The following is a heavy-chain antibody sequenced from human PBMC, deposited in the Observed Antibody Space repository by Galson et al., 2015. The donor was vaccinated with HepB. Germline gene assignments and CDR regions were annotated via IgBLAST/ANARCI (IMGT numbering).Heavy chain of an antibody. CDR2: ISAYNGNT. Sequence: SVKVSCKASGYTFTSYGINWVRQAPGQGLEWVGWISAYNGNTNYAQKLQGRVTMTTDTSTSTVYMELRSLRSDDTAVYYCAGYCSSTSCYGVGGYNYYYGMDVWGQGTTVTVSS. CDR1: GYTFTSYG. D-gene: IGHD2-2*01. CDR3: AGYCSSTSCYGVGGYNYYYGMDV. J-gene: IGHJ6*02. V-gene: IGHV1-18*04.